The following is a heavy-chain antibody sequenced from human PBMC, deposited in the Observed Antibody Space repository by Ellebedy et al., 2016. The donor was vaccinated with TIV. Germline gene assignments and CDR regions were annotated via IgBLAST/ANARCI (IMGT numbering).Heavy chain of an antibody. CDR2: ISYNGDT. Sequence: MPSETLSLTCSVSGGSISPYHWSWIRQPPGKGLEWIGYISYNGDTNYNPPLKSRATISLDTSKNQFSLRLRYVTAADTAVYYCVRDVYGDYVFDYWGQGTRVNVSS. J-gene: IGHJ4*02. CDR1: GGSISPYH. V-gene: IGHV4-59*01. CDR3: VRDVYGDYVFDY. D-gene: IGHD4-17*01.